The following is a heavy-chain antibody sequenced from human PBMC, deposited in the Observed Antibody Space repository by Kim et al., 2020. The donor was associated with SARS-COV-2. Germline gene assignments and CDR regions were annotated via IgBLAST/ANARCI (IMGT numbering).Heavy chain of an antibody. CDR2: ISNDESKK. CDR3: VKTKDGYNSFFDH. CDR1: GFILKSYG. D-gene: IGHD5-12*01. Sequence: GGSLRLSCAASGFILKSYGMHWVRQAPGKGLEWVTVISNDESKKYYADSVKGRFTISRDTSTNTLYLQMNSLRAGDTAVFYCVKTKDGYNSFFDHWRQGTLVTVSS. J-gene: IGHJ4*02. V-gene: IGHV3-30*18.